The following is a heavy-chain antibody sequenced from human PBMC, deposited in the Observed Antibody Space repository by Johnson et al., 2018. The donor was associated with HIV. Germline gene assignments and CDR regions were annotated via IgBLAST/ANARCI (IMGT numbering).Heavy chain of an antibody. CDR1: GFTFSSYW. CDR3: ARALKRIAAADDAFDI. CDR2: ISSSGSTI. J-gene: IGHJ3*02. Sequence: VQLVESGGGLVQPGGSLRLSCAASGFTFSSYWMIWVRQAPGKGLEWVSYISSSGSTIYYADSVKGRFTISRDNAKNSLYLQMNSRRAEDTAVYYCARALKRIAAADDAFDIWGQGTMVTVSS. D-gene: IGHD6-13*01. V-gene: IGHV3-48*04.